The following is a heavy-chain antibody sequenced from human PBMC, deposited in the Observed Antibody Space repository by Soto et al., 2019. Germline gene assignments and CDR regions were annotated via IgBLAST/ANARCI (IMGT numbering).Heavy chain of an antibody. D-gene: IGHD3-9*01. CDR3: VGPGLTGYTYYGMDV. CDR1: GGTFSSYA. J-gene: IGHJ6*02. CDR2: IIPIFGTA. V-gene: IGHV1-69*06. Sequence: GASVKVSCKASGGTFSSYAISWVRQAPGQGPEWMGGIIPIFGTANYAQKFQGRVTITADKSTSTAFMELSSLRSEDTAMYYCVGPGLTGYTYYGMDVWGQGTTVTVSS.